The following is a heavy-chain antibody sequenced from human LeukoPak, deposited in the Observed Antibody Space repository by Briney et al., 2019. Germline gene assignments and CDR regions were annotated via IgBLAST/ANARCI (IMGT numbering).Heavy chain of an antibody. CDR2: IYYSGSTT. D-gene: IGHD5-24*01. V-gene: IGHV4-4*08. J-gene: IGHJ4*02. CDR1: GGPISSYY. CDR3: ARSEEMATTRGGFDY. Sequence: SETLSLTCSVSGGPISSYYWSWIRQPPGKGLEWIGYIYYSGSTTPSGTATYNPSLESRVTISVDTSKNQFSLKLRSVIAADAAVYYCARSEEMATTRGGFDYWGQGTLVTVSS.